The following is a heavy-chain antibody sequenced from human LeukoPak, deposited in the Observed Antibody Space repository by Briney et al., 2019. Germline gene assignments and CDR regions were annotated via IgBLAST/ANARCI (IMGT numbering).Heavy chain of an antibody. CDR2: TFAGYSYT. D-gene: IGHD4-17*01. Sequence: GESLKISCQSSGYNFTPYWTVWVRQMPGKGLEWMGITFAGYSYTIYSPSFQGQVTISVDKSISTAYLQWSSLKASDTAMYYCARGDYGDFRVFYTLFDYWGQGTLVTVSS. J-gene: IGHJ4*02. V-gene: IGHV5-51*01. CDR1: GYNFTPYW. CDR3: ARGDYGDFRVFYTLFDY.